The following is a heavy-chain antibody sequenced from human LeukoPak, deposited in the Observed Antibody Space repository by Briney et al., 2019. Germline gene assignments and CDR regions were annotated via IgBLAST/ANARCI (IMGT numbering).Heavy chain of an antibody. Sequence: PGGTLRLSCAASGFTFSSYWMHWVRQAPGKGQLWVSRISSDRSSTSYADSVKGRFTISRDNAKNTLYLQMNSLRAEDTGVYYCARNRYYGMDVWGQGTTVTVSS. CDR1: GFTFSSYW. J-gene: IGHJ6*02. CDR3: ARNRYYGMDV. V-gene: IGHV3-74*01. CDR2: ISSDRSST.